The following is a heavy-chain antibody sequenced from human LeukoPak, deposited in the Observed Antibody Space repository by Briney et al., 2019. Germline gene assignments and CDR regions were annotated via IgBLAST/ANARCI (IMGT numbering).Heavy chain of an antibody. CDR2: IYYSGST. CDR1: GGSISSYY. CDR3: ARDHDSFRYCSGGSCYGAAFDI. J-gene: IGHJ3*02. V-gene: IGHV4-59*12. Sequence: SETLSLTCTVSGGSISSYYWSWIRQPPGKGLEWIGYIYYSGSTNYNPSLKSRVTISVDTSKNQFSLKLSSVTAADTAVYYCARDHDSFRYCSGGSCYGAAFDIWGQGTMVTVSS. D-gene: IGHD2-15*01.